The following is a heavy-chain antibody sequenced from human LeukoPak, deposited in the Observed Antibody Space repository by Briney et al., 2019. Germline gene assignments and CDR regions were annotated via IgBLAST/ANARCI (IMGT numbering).Heavy chain of an antibody. CDR3: AKPLVGATQVGFDY. J-gene: IGHJ4*02. V-gene: IGHV3-23*01. CDR1: GFTFSSYG. CDR2: ISPSGGGT. Sequence: GGSLRLSCAASGFTFSSYGMNWVRQAPGKGLEWISGISPSGGGTYYADFVKGRFTISRDDSKSTLYLQMNSLRGDDTAVYYCAKPLVGATQVGFDYWGQGTLVTVSS. D-gene: IGHD1-26*01.